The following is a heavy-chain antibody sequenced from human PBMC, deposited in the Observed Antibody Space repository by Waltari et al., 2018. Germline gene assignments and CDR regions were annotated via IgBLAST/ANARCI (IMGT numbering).Heavy chain of an antibody. CDR3: ARDRIRKDF. V-gene: IGHV1-18*01. D-gene: IGHD3-10*01. CDR2: STTYNGKA. CDR1: GYNFVAYG. J-gene: IGHJ4*02. Sequence: QVQLVQSGPEMKKPGASVKVPCKTSGYNFVAYGISWVRQAPGQGLEWMGYSTTYNGKAKYAEKFQGRLTLSTDTSTSTAYLEVRSLTPDDTAVYYCARDRIRKDFWGQGALVTVSS.